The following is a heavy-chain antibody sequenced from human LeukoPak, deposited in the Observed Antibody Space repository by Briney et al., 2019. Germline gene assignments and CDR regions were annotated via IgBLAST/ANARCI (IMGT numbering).Heavy chain of an antibody. V-gene: IGHV4-39*07. J-gene: IGHJ6*03. D-gene: IGHD2-15*01. CDR3: ARTTEGYCRGVSCYYYYYMDV. CDR2: IFYSGST. Sequence: SETLSLTCTVSGGSISTSNYYWGWIRQPPGTGLEWIGNIFYSGSTYYSPSLKSRVTISLDTSKNQFSLKLSSVTAADTAVYYCARTTEGYCRGVSCYYYYYMDVWGKGTTVTVSS. CDR1: GGSISTSNYY.